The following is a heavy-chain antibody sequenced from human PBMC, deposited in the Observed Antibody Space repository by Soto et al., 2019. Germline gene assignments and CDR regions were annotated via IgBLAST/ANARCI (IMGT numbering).Heavy chain of an antibody. CDR2: IYYSGST. J-gene: IGHJ4*02. V-gene: IGHV4-59*12. CDR1: GGSISSYY. CDR3: ARGEVVALGY. Sequence: PSETLSLTCTVSGGSISSYYWCWIRHPPGKGLEWIGYIYYSGSTNYKPSLMSRVTILVDRSKIKFSLKLSSVTAADTVVYYCARGEVVALGYWGQGTLVTVSS. D-gene: IGHD2-15*01.